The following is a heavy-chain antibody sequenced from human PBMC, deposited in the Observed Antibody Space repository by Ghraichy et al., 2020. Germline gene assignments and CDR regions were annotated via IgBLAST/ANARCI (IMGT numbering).Heavy chain of an antibody. D-gene: IGHD1-26*01. CDR3: AKGIWATWPAFDY. CDR1: GFTFSNYA. Sequence: GGSLRLSCAASGFTFSNYAMSWVRQAPGKGLEWVSAISGSGGSTYYADSVKGRFPISRDNAKNTLYLQMNSLRAEDTALYYCAKGIWATWPAFDYWGQGTLVTVSS. V-gene: IGHV3-23*01. CDR2: ISGSGGST. J-gene: IGHJ4*02.